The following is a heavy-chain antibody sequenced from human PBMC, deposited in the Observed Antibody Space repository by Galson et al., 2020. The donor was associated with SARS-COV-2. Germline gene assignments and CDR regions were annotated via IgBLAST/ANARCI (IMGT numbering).Heavy chain of an antibody. CDR1: GVSISSAEYY. J-gene: IGHJ6*02. Sequence: SETLSLTCTVSGVSISSAEYYWNWIRPPPGKGLEWIGYTYYSGSTYYNPSLKSRVTMPVDTSKNQFSLKLTSVIAADTAVYYCVRDHIGVDSDCYYGVDVWGQGTTVTVSS. V-gene: IGHV4-30-4*01. CDR2: TYYSGST. CDR3: VRDHIGVDSDCYYGVDV. D-gene: IGHD2-21*01.